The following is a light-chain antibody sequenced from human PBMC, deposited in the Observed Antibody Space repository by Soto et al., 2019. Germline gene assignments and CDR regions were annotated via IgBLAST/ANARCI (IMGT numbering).Light chain of an antibody. Sequence: QSALTQPASVSGSPGQSITISCIGTSGDIGAYNYVSWYQQHPGKVPKLMIYEVTNRPSGLSNRFSGSKSGNTASLTISGLQTEDEADYFCSSYTSTSTLSVFGTGPKVNVL. J-gene: IGLJ1*01. CDR1: SGDIGAYNY. V-gene: IGLV2-14*01. CDR2: EVT. CDR3: SSYTSTSTLSV.